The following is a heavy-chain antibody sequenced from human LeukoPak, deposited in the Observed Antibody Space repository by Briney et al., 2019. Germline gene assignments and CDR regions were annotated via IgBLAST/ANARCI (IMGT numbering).Heavy chain of an antibody. J-gene: IGHJ5*02. D-gene: IGHD5-18*01. CDR2: INHSGST. V-gene: IGHV4-34*01. CDR3: ARGGIQLWSTPKYNWLDP. Sequence: PSETLSLTCAVYGGSFSGYYWSWIRQPPGKGLEWIGEINHSGSTNYNPSLKSRVTISVDTSKNQFSLKLSSVTAADTAVYYCARGGIQLWSTPKYNWLDPWGQGTLVTVSS. CDR1: GGSFSGYY.